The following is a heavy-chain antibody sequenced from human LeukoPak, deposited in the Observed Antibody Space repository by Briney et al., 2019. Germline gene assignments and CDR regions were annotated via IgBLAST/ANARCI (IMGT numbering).Heavy chain of an antibody. J-gene: IGHJ4*02. Sequence: ASVKVSCKASGYTFISYYIHWVRQAPGQGLEWMGLINSSGGGTTYAQKFQGRLTMTRDISTSTVYMELSSLRSDDTAVYYCAKDAISGSYDFDHWGQGTLVTASS. D-gene: IGHD1-26*01. CDR3: AKDAISGSYDFDH. V-gene: IGHV1-46*01. CDR2: INSSGGGT. CDR1: GYTFISYY.